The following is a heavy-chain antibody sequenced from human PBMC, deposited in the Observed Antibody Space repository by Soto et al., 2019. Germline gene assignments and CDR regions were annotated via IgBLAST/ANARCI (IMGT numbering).Heavy chain of an antibody. D-gene: IGHD1-26*01. J-gene: IGHJ4*02. CDR2: IYYSGST. Sequence: QVQLQESGPGLVKPSQTLSLTCTVSGGSISSGGSYWSWIRQHPGKGLEWIGYIYYSGSTYYNPSLKRRVTISVDTSKNQFSVKLSSVAAADTAVYYCARVRGGGPFDDWGQGTLVTVAS. V-gene: IGHV4-31*03. CDR1: GGSISSGGSY. CDR3: ARVRGGGPFDD.